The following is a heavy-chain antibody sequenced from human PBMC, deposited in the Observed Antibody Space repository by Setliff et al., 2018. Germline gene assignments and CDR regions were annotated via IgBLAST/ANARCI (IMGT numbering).Heavy chain of an antibody. CDR2: IIPIFGTA. V-gene: IGHV1-69*13. D-gene: IGHD6-19*01. CDR1: GGTFSSYA. CDR3: ARRLSGSGGDDY. Sequence: ASVKVSCKASGGTFSSYAISWVRQAPGQGLEWMGGIIPIFGTANYAQKFQGRVTITADESTSTAYMELSSLRSEDTAVYYCARRLSGSGGDDYWGQGTLVTVSS. J-gene: IGHJ4*02.